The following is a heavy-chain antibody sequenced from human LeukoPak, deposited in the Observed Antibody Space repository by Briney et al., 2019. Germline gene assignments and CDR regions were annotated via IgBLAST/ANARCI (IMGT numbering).Heavy chain of an antibody. J-gene: IGHJ3*02. Sequence: GESLKISCKSSGYSFTSYWIGWVRQMPGKGLEWMGIIYPGDSDTRYSPSFQGQVTISADKSISTAYLQWSSLKASDTAMYYCARAEWELLSFNAFDIWGQGTMVTVSS. V-gene: IGHV5-51*01. CDR1: GYSFTSYW. CDR2: IYPGDSDT. D-gene: IGHD1-26*01. CDR3: ARAEWELLSFNAFDI.